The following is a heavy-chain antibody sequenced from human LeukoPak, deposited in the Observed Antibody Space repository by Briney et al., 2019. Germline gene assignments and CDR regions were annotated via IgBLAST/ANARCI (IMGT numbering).Heavy chain of an antibody. CDR3: ARALNYYDSSGYTS. Sequence: GGSLRLSCAASGFTVSSNYMSWVRQAPGKGLEWVSVICSGGSTYYADSVKGRFTISRDNSKNTLYLQMNSLRAEDTALYYCARALNYYDSSGYTSWGQGTLVTVSS. CDR1: GFTVSSNY. D-gene: IGHD3-22*01. J-gene: IGHJ4*02. CDR2: ICSGGST. V-gene: IGHV3-53*01.